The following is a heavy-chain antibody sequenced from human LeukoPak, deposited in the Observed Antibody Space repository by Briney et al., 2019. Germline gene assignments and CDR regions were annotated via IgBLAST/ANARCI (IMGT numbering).Heavy chain of an antibody. J-gene: IGHJ4*02. V-gene: IGHV3-20*04. CDR2: INWNGGST. D-gene: IGHD3-10*01. Sequence: PGGSLRLSCAASGFTFHDYGMSRVRQAPGKGLEWVPGINWNGGSTGYADSVKGRFTISRDNAKNSLYLQMNSLRAEDTAIYYCARGSLVHYYGSGSYRTRAGFDYWGQGTLVTVSA. CDR3: ARGSLVHYYGSGSYRTRAGFDY. CDR1: GFTFHDYG.